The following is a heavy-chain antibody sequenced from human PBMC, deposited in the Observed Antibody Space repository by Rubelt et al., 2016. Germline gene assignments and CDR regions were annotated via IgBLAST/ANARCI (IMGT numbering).Heavy chain of an antibody. D-gene: IGHD3-10*01. CDR2: IYSGGST. J-gene: IGHJ5*02. CDR3: AREFLGPQFGEVFRGWFDP. V-gene: IGHV3-53*01. Sequence: GKGLEWVSVIYSGGSTYYADSVKGRFTISRDNSKNTLYLQMNSLRAEDTAVYYCAREFLGPQFGEVFRGWFDPWGQGTLVTVSS.